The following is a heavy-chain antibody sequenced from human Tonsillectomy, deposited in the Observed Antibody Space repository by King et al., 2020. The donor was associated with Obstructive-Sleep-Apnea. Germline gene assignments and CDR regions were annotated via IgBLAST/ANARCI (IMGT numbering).Heavy chain of an antibody. D-gene: IGHD3-16*01. CDR2: INWNSGNI. J-gene: IGHJ3*02. V-gene: IGHV3-9*01. CDR3: VKDRAGGVPDAFDI. CDR1: GFSFDDYA. Sequence: QLVQSGGGLVQPGRSLRLSCATSGFSFDDYAMHWVRQAPGKGLEWVSGINWNSGNIGYADSVKGRFTISRDNAKNSLSLQMNSLRADDTALYYCVKDRAGGVPDAFDIWGQGTMVTVSS.